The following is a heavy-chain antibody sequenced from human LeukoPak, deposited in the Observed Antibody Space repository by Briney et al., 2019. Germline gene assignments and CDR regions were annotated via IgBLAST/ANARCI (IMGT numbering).Heavy chain of an antibody. D-gene: IGHD3-3*02. CDR2: IHPSATST. V-gene: IGHV1-46*01. Sequence: ASVTVSCKASVYTFTSYYMHWVRQPPGQGLEWMGVIHPSATSTNYAQKFHDRVTMTRDTSTNTVYMELSSLRSEDTAVYYCARGTTMPFLTWGQGTLVTVSS. CDR1: VYTFTSYY. J-gene: IGHJ4*02. CDR3: ARGTTMPFLT.